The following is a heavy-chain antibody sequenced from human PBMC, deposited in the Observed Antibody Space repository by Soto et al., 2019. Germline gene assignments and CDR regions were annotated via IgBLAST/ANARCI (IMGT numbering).Heavy chain of an antibody. J-gene: IGHJ6*03. CDR3: ARLGNLYDXLTGNTPDYYYMDV. CDR2: IYYSGST. V-gene: IGHV4-59*08. Sequence: SETLSLTCTVSGGSISSYYWSWIRQPPGKGLEWIGYIYYSGSTNYNPSLKSRVTISVDTSKNQFSLKLSSVTAADTAVYYCARLGNLYDXLTGNTPDYYYMDVWGKGTTVTVSS. D-gene: IGHD3-9*01. CDR1: GGSISSYY.